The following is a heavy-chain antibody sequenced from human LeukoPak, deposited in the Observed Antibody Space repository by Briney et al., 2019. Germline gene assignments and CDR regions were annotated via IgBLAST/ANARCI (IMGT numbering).Heavy chain of an antibody. CDR2: VDGGGGGT. CDR3: AKQSAGSAAWYSLHYDF. CDR1: GFTLSSYA. D-gene: IGHD6-13*01. J-gene: IGHJ4*02. Sequence: GGSLRLSCAASGFTLSSYAMTWVRQAPGRGLEWVSSVDGGGGGTYYADSVKGRFTISRDNSKDTLYLQMNGLRAEDTAVYFCAKQSAGSAAWYSLHYDFWGQGTLVTISS. V-gene: IGHV3-23*01.